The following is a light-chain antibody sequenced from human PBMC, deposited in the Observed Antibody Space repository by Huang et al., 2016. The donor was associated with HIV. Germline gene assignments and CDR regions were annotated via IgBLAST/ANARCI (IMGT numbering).Light chain of an antibody. Sequence: EILLTQSPATLSPSPGGRATLSCKDSQKFNSYLSWSQQKPGQAPMLLIYDASTRSPDTPPRFRGSGSGTYFTLAITNVGPKDFAVYFCQQRSYWPPFTFGPGTKVDRK. J-gene: IGKJ3*01. CDR2: DAS. V-gene: IGKV3-11*01. CDR1: QKFNSY. CDR3: QQRSYWPPFT.